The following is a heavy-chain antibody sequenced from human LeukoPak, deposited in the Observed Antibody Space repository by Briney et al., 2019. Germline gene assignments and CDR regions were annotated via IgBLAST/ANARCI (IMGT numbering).Heavy chain of an antibody. V-gene: IGHV3-30-3*01. D-gene: IGHD4-11*01. CDR2: ISYDGSNK. CDR3: AATVPNWFDP. Sequence: PGRSLRLSCAASGFTFSSYAMHWVRQAPGKGLEWVAVISYDGSNKYYADSVKGRFTISRDNSKNTLYLQMNSLRAEGTAVYYCAATVPNWFDPWGQGTLVTVSS. CDR1: GFTFSSYA. J-gene: IGHJ5*02.